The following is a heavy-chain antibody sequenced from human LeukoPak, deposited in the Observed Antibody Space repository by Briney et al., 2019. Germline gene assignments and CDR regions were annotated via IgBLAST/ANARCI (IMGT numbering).Heavy chain of an antibody. CDR1: GGSISSYY. Sequence: SETLSLTCTVSGGSISSYYWNWIRQPPGKGLEWIGYISYSGNTNYNPSLKSQVTISLDTSKNQFSLQLSSVTAADTAVYYCARGQYSGSWSYYFDYWGQGTLVTASS. V-gene: IGHV4-59*01. J-gene: IGHJ4*02. CDR3: ARGQYSGSWSYYFDY. D-gene: IGHD6-13*01. CDR2: ISYSGNT.